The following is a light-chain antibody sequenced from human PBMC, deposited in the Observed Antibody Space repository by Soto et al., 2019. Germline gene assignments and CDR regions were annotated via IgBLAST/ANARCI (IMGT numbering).Light chain of an antibody. Sequence: QSALTQAASVSGSPGQSITISCAGTSGDIGNYNLVSWYQQHPGRAPKLMIYEGSKRPSGVSVRFSGSKSGNTAALTISGLQAEDEADYYCCSYVGGSPVVFGGGTKPTVL. CDR3: CSYVGGSPVV. J-gene: IGLJ2*01. V-gene: IGLV2-23*01. CDR2: EGS. CDR1: SGDIGNYNL.